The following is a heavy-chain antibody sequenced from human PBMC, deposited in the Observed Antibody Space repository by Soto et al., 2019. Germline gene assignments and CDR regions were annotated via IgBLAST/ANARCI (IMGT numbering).Heavy chain of an antibody. CDR1: GGSFSGYY. CDR3: ARGVVLLWFGYDY. CDR2: INHSGST. D-gene: IGHD3-10*01. V-gene: IGHV4-34*01. J-gene: IGHJ4*02. Sequence: PSETLSLTCAVSGGSFSGYYWSWIRQPPGKGLEWIGEINHSGSTNYNPSLKSRVTISVDTSKNQFSLKLSSVTAADTAVYYCARGVVLLWFGYDYWGQGTLVTVSS.